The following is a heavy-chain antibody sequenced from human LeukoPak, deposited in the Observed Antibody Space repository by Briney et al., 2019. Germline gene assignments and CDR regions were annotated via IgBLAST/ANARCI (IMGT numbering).Heavy chain of an antibody. CDR3: TRVEGEQLGLYYFDY. CDR2: IKSKTDGGTT. Sequence: AGGSLRLSCAASGFTFSNAWMSWVRQAPGKGLEWVGRIKSKTDGGTTDYAAPVKGRFTISRDDSKNTLYLQMNSLKTEDTAVYYCTRVEGEQLGLYYFDYWGQGALVTVSS. CDR1: GFTFSNAW. V-gene: IGHV3-15*01. J-gene: IGHJ4*02. D-gene: IGHD6-6*01.